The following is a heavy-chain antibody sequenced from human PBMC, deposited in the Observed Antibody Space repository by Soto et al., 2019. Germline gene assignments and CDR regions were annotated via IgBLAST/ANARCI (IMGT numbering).Heavy chain of an antibody. Sequence: EVPLVESGGGLVQPGGSLRLSCGASGFIFSTYAMSWVRQVPGEGLEWVSSISGSGGTTYYADSVKGRFTMSRDNSKNTVYLQMSSLRGEDTAMYYCARQGTSTTGPGWLWLFDYWGQGTLVTASS. CDR2: ISGSGGTT. V-gene: IGHV3-23*04. CDR3: ARQGTSTTGPGWLWLFDY. D-gene: IGHD1-1*01. CDR1: GFIFSTYA. J-gene: IGHJ4*02.